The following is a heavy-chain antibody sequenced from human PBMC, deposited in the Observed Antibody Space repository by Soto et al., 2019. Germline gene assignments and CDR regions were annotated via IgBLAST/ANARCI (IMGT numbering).Heavy chain of an antibody. V-gene: IGHV4-34*01. Sequence: SETLSLTCAVYGGSFSGYYWSWIRQPPGKGLEWIGEINHSGSTNYNPSLKSRVTISVDTSKNQFSLKLSSVTAADTAVYYCARFGRRCSSTSCYRWFGPWGQGTLVTVSS. D-gene: IGHD2-2*01. J-gene: IGHJ5*02. CDR3: ARFGRRCSSTSCYRWFGP. CDR1: GGSFSGYY. CDR2: INHSGST.